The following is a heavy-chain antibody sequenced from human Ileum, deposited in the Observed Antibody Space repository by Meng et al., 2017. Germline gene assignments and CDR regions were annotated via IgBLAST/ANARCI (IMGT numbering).Heavy chain of an antibody. J-gene: IGHJ4*02. V-gene: IGHV3-21*01. Sequence: GGSLRLSCAASGFTFSSYSLNWVRQAPGKGLEWVSSIRSSSSYTYYADSVKGRFTISRDNAKNSLYLQMNSLRAEDTAVYFCARVSTAGYTYGYGYSFDYWGQGTLVT. D-gene: IGHD5-18*01. CDR2: IRSSSSYT. CDR3: ARVSTAGYTYGYGYSFDY. CDR1: GFTFSSYS.